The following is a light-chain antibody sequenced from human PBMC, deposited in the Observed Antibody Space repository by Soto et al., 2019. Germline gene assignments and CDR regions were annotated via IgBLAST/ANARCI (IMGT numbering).Light chain of an antibody. CDR3: QQYYNWQRLT. CDR2: GAS. V-gene: IGKV3-15*01. Sequence: EIVMTQSPATLSVSPGERATLSCRASQSVSSNLAWYQQKPGQAPRLLIYGASTRATGIPARFSGSGSGTEFTLTISSLQSEDFAVYYCQQYYNWQRLTFGGGTKVEIK. CDR1: QSVSSN. J-gene: IGKJ4*01.